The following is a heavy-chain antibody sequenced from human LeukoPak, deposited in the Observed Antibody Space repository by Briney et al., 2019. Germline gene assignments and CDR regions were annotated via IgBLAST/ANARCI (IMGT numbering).Heavy chain of an antibody. J-gene: IGHJ4*02. CDR2: INSDGSST. Sequence: QPGGSLRLSCAASGFTFSSYWMHWVRQAPGKGLVWVSRINSDGSSTSYADSVKGRFTISRDNAKNTLYLQMNSLRAEDTAVYYCASPIVGAYSGGIFDYWGQGTLVTVSS. V-gene: IGHV3-74*01. CDR3: ASPIVGAYSGGIFDY. D-gene: IGHD1-26*01. CDR1: GFTFSSYW.